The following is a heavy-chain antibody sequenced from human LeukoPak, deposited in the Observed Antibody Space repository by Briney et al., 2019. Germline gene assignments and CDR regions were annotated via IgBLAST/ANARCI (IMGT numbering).Heavy chain of an antibody. J-gene: IGHJ4*02. V-gene: IGHV3-21*01. CDR1: GFTFSSYS. CDR3: ARDLGIAAAGTSSD. D-gene: IGHD6-13*01. CDR2: ISSSSSYI. Sequence: GGSLRLSCAASGFTFSSYSMNWVRQAPGKGLEWVSSISSSSSYIYYADSVKGRFTISRDNAKNSLYLQTNSLRAEDTAVYYCARDLGIAAAGTSSDWGQGTLVTVSS.